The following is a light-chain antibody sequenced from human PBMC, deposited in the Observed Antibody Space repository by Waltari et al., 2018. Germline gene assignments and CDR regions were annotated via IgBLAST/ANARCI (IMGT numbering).Light chain of an antibody. J-gene: IGKJ1*01. CDR3: HQLSSDRRT. Sequence: DIVMTQSRDCLAVSMGERATSNCKSSQSVLYNSNNKNYLAWDQQKPGQPLKLLIYWASIRESGVPDRFSGSGSGTDFTLTISSLQAEDVAVYDCHQLSSDRRTFGQGTTVGIK. CDR2: WAS. V-gene: IGKV4-1*01. CDR1: QSVLYNSNNKNY.